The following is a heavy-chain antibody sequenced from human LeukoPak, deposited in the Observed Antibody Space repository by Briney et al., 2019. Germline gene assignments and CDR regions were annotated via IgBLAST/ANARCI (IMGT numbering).Heavy chain of an antibody. CDR1: GFTFSSYS. J-gene: IGHJ3*02. V-gene: IGHV3-21*01. CDR3: ARSVLDGYNYASDI. Sequence: GGSLRLSCAASGFTFSSYSMNWVRQAPGKGLEWVSSISSSSSYIYYADSVKGRFTISRDNAKNSLYLQMNSLRAEDTAVYYCARSVLDGYNYASDIWGQGTMVTVSS. D-gene: IGHD5-24*01. CDR2: ISSSSSYI.